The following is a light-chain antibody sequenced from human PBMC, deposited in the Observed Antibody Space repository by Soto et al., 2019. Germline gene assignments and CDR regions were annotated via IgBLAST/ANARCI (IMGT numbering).Light chain of an antibody. V-gene: IGKV3-11*01. CDR3: QQRSNWPSLT. CDR1: QSVSSY. Sequence: EIVLTQSPGTLSLSPGERATLSCRASQSVSSYLAWYQQKPGQAPRLLIYDASNRATGIPARFSGSGSGTDFTLTISSLEPEDFAVYYCQQRSNWPSLTFGQGTRLEI. J-gene: IGKJ5*01. CDR2: DAS.